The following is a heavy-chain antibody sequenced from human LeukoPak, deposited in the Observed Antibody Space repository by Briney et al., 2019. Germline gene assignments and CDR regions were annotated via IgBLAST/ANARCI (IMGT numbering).Heavy chain of an antibody. D-gene: IGHD6-19*01. J-gene: IGHJ6*03. V-gene: IGHV4-39*07. Sequence: SETLSLTCTVSGGSISSSSYYWGWIRQPPGKGLEWIGSIYYSGSTYYNPSLKSRVTMSVDTSKNQFSLKLSSVTAADTAVYYCARGRGQWLVGYYMDVWGKGTTVTISS. CDR3: ARGRGQWLVGYYMDV. CDR2: IYYSGST. CDR1: GGSISSSSYY.